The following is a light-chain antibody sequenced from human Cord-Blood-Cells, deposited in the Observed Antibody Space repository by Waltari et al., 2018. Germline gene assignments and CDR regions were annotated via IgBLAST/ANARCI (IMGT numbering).Light chain of an antibody. V-gene: IGLV2-23*01. Sequence: QSALTQPASVSGSPGQSITISCTGTSSDVGSYNLVSWYQQHPGKAPNLMIYEGSKRPSGVSNRVSGSKSGNTASLTISGLQAEDEADYYCCSYAGSSSVFGGGTKLTVL. CDR3: CSYAGSSSV. CDR2: EGS. CDR1: SSDVGSYNL. J-gene: IGLJ3*02.